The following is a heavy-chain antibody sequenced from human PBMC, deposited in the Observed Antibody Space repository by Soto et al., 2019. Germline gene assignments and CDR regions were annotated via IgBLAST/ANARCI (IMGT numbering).Heavy chain of an antibody. D-gene: IGHD6-19*01. CDR2: IIPIFGTT. CDR3: ATEKGSGSGWYDRYFDL. V-gene: IGHV1-69*01. J-gene: IGHJ2*01. Sequence: QVQLVQSGTEVKKPGSSVKVSCQASGGTFNSYTITWVRQAPGQGLEWMGGIIPIFGTTNSAQKFQGRVTITADESTSTAYMELISLRSDDTAVYYCATEKGSGSGWYDRYFDLWGRGTLVTVSS. CDR1: GGTFNSYT.